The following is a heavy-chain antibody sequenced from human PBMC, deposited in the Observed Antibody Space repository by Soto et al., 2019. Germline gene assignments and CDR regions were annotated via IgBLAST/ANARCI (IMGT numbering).Heavy chain of an antibody. CDR1: GFTLSGFD. CDR3: TRRYCSGGGCYSDFAY. J-gene: IGHJ4*02. Sequence: EVQLVESGGGLVQPGGSLKLSCAASGFTLSGFDIHWVRQASGEGLEWVGRIKTKVESYATELAASVKGRFTLSRDDPKNTAYLGMNSLKTEDTAVYYCTRRYCSGGGCYSDFAYSGQGALVTVSS. V-gene: IGHV3-73*01. CDR2: IKTKVESYAT. D-gene: IGHD2-15*01.